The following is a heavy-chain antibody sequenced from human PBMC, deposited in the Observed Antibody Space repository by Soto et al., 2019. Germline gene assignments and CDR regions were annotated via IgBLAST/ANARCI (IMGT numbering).Heavy chain of an antibody. CDR3: AKTDDIVVVPAANPYYYYYYGMDV. D-gene: IGHD2-2*01. V-gene: IGHV3-23*01. CDR1: GFTFSSYA. J-gene: IGHJ6*02. CDR2: TTGTGGGT. Sequence: EVQLLESGGGLVQPGGSLRLSCAASGFTFSSYAMSWGRQAPGKGLEWVSATTGTGGGTCYGDAEKGQFTMSRDNPKNTLYLQMNSLRAEDTAVYYCAKTDDIVVVPAANPYYYYYYGMDVWGQGTTVTVSS.